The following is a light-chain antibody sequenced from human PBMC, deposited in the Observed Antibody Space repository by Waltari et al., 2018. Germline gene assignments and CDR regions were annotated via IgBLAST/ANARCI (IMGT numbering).Light chain of an antibody. CDR3: QTWGTDMWV. CDR2: LNSDGSQ. J-gene: IGLJ3*02. CDR1: SEHSSYA. Sequence: QLVVTQSPSASASLGASVKLTCTLSSEHSSYAIAWHQQQPEKGPRYLMRLNSDGSQSKGDGIRDRVSGSSSGSERYLTIASLQSEDEADYYCQTWGTDMWVFGGGTKLTVL. V-gene: IGLV4-69*01.